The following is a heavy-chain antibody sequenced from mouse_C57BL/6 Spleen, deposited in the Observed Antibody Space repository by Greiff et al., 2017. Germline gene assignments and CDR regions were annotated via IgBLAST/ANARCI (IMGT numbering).Heavy chain of an antibody. CDR2: FYPGICSM. J-gene: IGHJ4*01. Sequence: VQLQQSGAELVKPGASVKLSCKASGYTFTEYTIHWVKQRSGQGLEWIGWFYPGICSMKYNEKFKDKATLTADKSSSTVYMELSRLTSEDSAVYFGARHERGSSFMITTGAMDYWGQGTSVTVSS. CDR1: GYTFTEYT. CDR3: ARHERGSSFMITTGAMDY. D-gene: IGHD2-4*01. V-gene: IGHV1-62-2*01.